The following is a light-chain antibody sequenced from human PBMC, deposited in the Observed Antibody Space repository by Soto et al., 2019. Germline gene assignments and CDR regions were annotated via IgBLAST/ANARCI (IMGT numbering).Light chain of an antibody. CDR3: QQYGTSPRT. V-gene: IGKV3-20*01. CDR2: GAS. Sequence: EVVLTQSPGTLSLSPGERATLSCRASESLNSNYLAWYQQKPGQTPRLLIYGASRRATGIPDRFRGSGSGTDFTLTVSRLEPDDFAVYYCQQYGTSPRTFGQGTQVEIK. CDR1: ESLNSNY. J-gene: IGKJ1*01.